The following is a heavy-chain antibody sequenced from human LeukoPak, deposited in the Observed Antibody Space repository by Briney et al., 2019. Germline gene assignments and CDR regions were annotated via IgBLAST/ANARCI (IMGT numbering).Heavy chain of an antibody. CDR1: GFTFKTHD. CDR2: ISGSGDTT. Sequence: QPGGSLRPSCVVSGFTFKTHDMTWVRQAPGKGLEWVSTISGSGDTTYYADSVKGRFTISRDNSKNTLFLQMNSLRAQDTAIYYCAKASYYLGYYYGMDVWGQGTTVTVSS. J-gene: IGHJ6*02. V-gene: IGHV3-23*01. D-gene: IGHD3-10*01. CDR3: AKASYYLGYYYGMDV.